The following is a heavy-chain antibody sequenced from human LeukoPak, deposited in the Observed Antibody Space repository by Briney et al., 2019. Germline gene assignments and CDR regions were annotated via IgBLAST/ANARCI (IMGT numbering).Heavy chain of an antibody. D-gene: IGHD5-12*01. CDR1: GFSLTNFA. CDR3: AKGAYDYIEMGYFDY. Sequence: GGSLRLSCAASGFSLTNFAMGWVRQAPGKGLEWVSLIIGSSGDTFYADSVKGRFTISRDKSKNRLYLQMNSLRAEDTALYYCAKGAYDYIEMGYFDYWGQGTLVTVSS. J-gene: IGHJ4*02. V-gene: IGHV3-23*01. CDR2: IIGSSGDT.